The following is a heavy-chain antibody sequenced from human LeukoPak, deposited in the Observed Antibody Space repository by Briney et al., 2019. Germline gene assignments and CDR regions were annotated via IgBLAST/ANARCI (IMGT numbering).Heavy chain of an antibody. Sequence: GGSLRLSCAASGFTFSGFWMSWVRQAPGKGLEWVANINEDGREEHYVDSVKGRFTISRDNGKNSLFLQMNSLRAEDTAVYYCRKGGHLDDWGPGTLVSVSS. CDR1: GFTFSGFW. CDR2: INEDGREE. J-gene: IGHJ4*02. D-gene: IGHD3-16*01. V-gene: IGHV3-7*01. CDR3: RKGGHLDD.